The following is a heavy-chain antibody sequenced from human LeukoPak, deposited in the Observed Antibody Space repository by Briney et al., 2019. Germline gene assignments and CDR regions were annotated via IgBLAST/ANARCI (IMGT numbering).Heavy chain of an antibody. CDR3: ARGTAVALVDY. D-gene: IGHD6-19*01. Sequence: SEPLSLTCTVSGGSISSYYWSWIRQPPGKGLEWIGYIYYSGSTNYNPSLKSRVTISVDTSKNQFSLKLSSVTAADTAVYYCARGTAVALVDYWGQGTLVTVSS. V-gene: IGHV4-59*01. CDR1: GGSISSYY. CDR2: IYYSGST. J-gene: IGHJ4*02.